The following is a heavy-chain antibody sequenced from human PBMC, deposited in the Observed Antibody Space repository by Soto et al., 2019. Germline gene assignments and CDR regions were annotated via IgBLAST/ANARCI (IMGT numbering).Heavy chain of an antibody. D-gene: IGHD1-26*01. CDR2: SRNRVNSHTT. V-gene: IGHV3-72*01. CDR3: TRGLLGGAPSYTFHGMDV. Sequence: EVQLVESGGGLVQPGGSLRLSCAASGFTFSDHYMDWVRQAPGKGLEWVARSRNRVNSHTTDYATSVKGRFTISRDESKSSLYLQMNSLDIEDTAVYYCTRGLLGGAPSYTFHGMDVWGQGTTVTVSS. CDR1: GFTFSDHY. J-gene: IGHJ6*02.